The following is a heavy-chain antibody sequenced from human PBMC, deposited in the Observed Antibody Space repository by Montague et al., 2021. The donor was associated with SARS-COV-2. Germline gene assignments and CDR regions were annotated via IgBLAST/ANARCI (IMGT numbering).Heavy chain of an antibody. D-gene: IGHD2-21*02. CDR3: AKDIHIVVVTGMDV. V-gene: IGHV3-30*04. J-gene: IGHJ6*02. CDR1: GFTFSSYA. CDR2: ISYDGSNK. Sequence: SLRISCAASGFTFSSYAMHWVRQAPGKGLEWVAVISYDGSNKYYADSVKGRFTISRDNSKSTLFLQMNSLRAEDTAVYYCAKDIHIVVVTGMDVWGQGTTVTVSS.